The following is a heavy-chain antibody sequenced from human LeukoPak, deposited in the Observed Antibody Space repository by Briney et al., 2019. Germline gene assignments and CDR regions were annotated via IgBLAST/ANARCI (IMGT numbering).Heavy chain of an antibody. Sequence: ASVKVSCTVSGYTLTELSMHWVRQAPGKGLEWMGGFDPEDGETIYAQKFQGRVTMTEATSTDTAHMELSRLRSDGTAVYYCAGDYYVSTALDYWGQGTLVTVSS. D-gene: IGHD3-22*01. V-gene: IGHV1-24*01. CDR2: FDPEDGET. CDR1: GYTLTELS. J-gene: IGHJ4*02. CDR3: AGDYYVSTALDY.